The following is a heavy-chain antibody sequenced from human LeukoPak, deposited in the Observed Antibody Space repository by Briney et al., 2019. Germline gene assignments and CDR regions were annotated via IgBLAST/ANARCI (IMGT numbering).Heavy chain of an antibody. Sequence: PGGSLRLSCAASGFTFSHYSMNWVRQAPGKGLEWVSYISSSSTIIYYADSVKGRFTISRDNAKNSLYLQMNSLRDEDTAVYYCARWFTSGRGFFDYWGLGILVTVSS. CDR1: GFTFSHYS. J-gene: IGHJ4*02. CDR2: ISSSSTII. V-gene: IGHV3-48*02. CDR3: ARWFTSGRGFFDY. D-gene: IGHD6-19*01.